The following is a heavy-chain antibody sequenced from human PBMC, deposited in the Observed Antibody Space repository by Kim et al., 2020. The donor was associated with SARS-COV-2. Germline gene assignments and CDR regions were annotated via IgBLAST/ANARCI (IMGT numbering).Heavy chain of an antibody. CDR1: GGSISSGGYY. CDR3: ARDTGGEGLLWAFDY. V-gene: IGHV4-31*03. D-gene: IGHD2-21*01. J-gene: IGHJ4*02. CDR2: IYYSGST. Sequence: SETLSLTCTVSGGSISSGGYYWSWIRQHPGKGLEWIGYIYYSGSTYYNPSLKSRVTISVDTSKNQFSLKLSSVTAADTAVYYCARDTGGEGLLWAFDYWGQGTLVTVSS.